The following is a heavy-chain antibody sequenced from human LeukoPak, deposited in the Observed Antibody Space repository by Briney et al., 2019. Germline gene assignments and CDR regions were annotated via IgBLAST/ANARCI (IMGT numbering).Heavy chain of an antibody. CDR2: FDPEDGET. CDR1: GYTLTELS. Sequence: GASVKVSCKVSGYTLTELSMHWVRQAPGRGLEWMGGFDPEDGETIYAQKFQGRVTMTEDTSTDTAYMELSSLRSEDTAVYYCATDQGTSDYYYYGMDVWGQGTTVTVSS. V-gene: IGHV1-24*01. CDR3: ATDQGTSDYYYYGMDV. D-gene: IGHD1-1*01. J-gene: IGHJ6*02.